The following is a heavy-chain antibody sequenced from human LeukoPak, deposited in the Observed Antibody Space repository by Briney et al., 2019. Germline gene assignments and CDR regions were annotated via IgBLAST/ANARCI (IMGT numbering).Heavy chain of an antibody. D-gene: IGHD1-1*01. J-gene: IGHJ4*02. CDR3: ARGNWNDVYFDY. CDR2: IYHSGST. CDR1: GGSITSGDYY. Sequence: SETLSLTCTVSGGSITSGDYYWSWIRQPPGKGLEWIGNIYHSGSTYYNPSLKSRVTLSVDTSKNQFSLRLSSVTAADTAVYYCARGNWNDVYFDYWGQGTLVTVSS. V-gene: IGHV4-30-4*01.